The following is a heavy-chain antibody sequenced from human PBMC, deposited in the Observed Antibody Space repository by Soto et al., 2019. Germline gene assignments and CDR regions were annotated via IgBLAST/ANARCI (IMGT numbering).Heavy chain of an antibody. CDR2: IDRSSSTI. D-gene: IGHD3-22*01. V-gene: IGHV3-48*02. CDR1: GFVFKIYT. CDR3: ARGQGDYDNSAMVVLSYYYGMDV. J-gene: IGHJ6*02. Sequence: GGSLRLSCAPSGFVFKIYTMNWVRQAPGKGLEWVSYIDRSSSTIFYADSVKGRFTVSRDNDKNLLFLQMNSLRDEDTAVYYCARGQGDYDNSAMVVLSYYYGMDVWGQGTMVTVSS.